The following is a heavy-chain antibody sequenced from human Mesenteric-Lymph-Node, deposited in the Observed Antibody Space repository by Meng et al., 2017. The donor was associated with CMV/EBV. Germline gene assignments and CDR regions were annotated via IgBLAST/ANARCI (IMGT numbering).Heavy chain of an antibody. V-gene: IGHV3-9*01. CDR1: GFTFDDYA. CDR2: ITWNSGNI. J-gene: IGHJ6*02. D-gene: IGHD4-17*01. Sequence: GGSLRLSCAASGFTFDDYAMHWVRQAPGKGLEWVSGITWNSGNIGYADSVKGRFTISRDNAKNSLYLQMNSLSAEDTALYYCAKGRTTVTIGGYGMDVWGQGTTVTV. CDR3: AKGRTTVTIGGYGMDV.